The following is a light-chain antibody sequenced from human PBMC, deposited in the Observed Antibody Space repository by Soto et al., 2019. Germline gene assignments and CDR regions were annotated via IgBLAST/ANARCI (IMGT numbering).Light chain of an antibody. CDR3: CSYAGSSTWV. CDR2: EGS. Sequence: QSALTQPASVSGSPGQSITISCTGTSSYVGSSNLVSWYQQHPGKAPKLMIYEGSKRPSGVSDRFSGSKTGNTASLTISGLQAEDEGDYYCCSYAGSSTWVFGGGTQLTVL. J-gene: IGLJ3*02. CDR1: SSYVGSSNL. V-gene: IGLV2-23*01.